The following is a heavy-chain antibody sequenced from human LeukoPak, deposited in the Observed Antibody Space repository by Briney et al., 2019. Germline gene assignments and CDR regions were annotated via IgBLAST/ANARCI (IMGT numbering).Heavy chain of an antibody. CDR3: ARDRGRQQLEYYYYYGMDV. V-gene: IGHV6-1*01. CDR1: GGSVSSNSAA. Sequence: SQTLSLTCAISGGSVSSNSAAWNWIRQSPSRGLEWLGRTYYRSKWYNDYAVSVKSRITINPDTSKNQFSLQLNSVTPEDTAVYYCARDRGRQQLEYYYYYGMDVWGQGTTVTVSS. D-gene: IGHD6-13*01. CDR2: TYYRSKWYN. J-gene: IGHJ6*02.